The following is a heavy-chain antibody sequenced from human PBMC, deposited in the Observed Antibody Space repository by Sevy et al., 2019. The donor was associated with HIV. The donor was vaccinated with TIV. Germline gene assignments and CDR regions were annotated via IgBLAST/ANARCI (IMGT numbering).Heavy chain of an antibody. Sequence: GGSLRLSCAASGFTFDDYAMHWVRQAPGKGPEWVSGVSWNSASIGYAGSVRGRFTISRDNAKNSLSLQMNSLTSEDTAFYYCTKDLGATLVPGYCYDGICWPRDGFDIWGHGTMVTVSS. D-gene: IGHD2-15*01. CDR3: TKDLGATLVPGYCYDGICWPRDGFDI. CDR1: GFTFDDYA. CDR2: VSWNSASI. J-gene: IGHJ3*02. V-gene: IGHV3-9*01.